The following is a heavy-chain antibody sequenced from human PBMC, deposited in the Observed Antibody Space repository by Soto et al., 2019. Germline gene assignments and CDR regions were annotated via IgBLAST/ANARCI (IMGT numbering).Heavy chain of an antibody. CDR2: INADTGNT. J-gene: IGHJ4*02. D-gene: IGHD5-12*01. CDR3: AREVVSGYDLGY. V-gene: IGHV1-3*01. CDR1: GYTFTSFA. Sequence: QVQLVQSGAEVKKPGASVTVSCKASGYTFTSFAIHWVRQAPGQRPEWMGWINADTGNTKYSQRFQGRVTFARDTSANTAYMQVSSVRSEDTAVYFCAREVVSGYDLGYWGQGTLGTVSS.